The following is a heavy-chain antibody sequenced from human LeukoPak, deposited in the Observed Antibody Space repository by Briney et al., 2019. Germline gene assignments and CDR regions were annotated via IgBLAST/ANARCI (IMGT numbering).Heavy chain of an antibody. CDR3: ARARWLDY. CDR2: IKYDGSEK. D-gene: IGHD5-24*01. Sequence: PGGSLRLSCAASGITLSSYWMSWVRQAPGEGLEWVAYIKYDGSEKYYVDSVKGRFTISRDNGKNSLYLQMNSLRGEDTAVYYCARARWLDYWGQGTLVTVSS. J-gene: IGHJ4*02. V-gene: IGHV3-7*01. CDR1: GITLSSYW.